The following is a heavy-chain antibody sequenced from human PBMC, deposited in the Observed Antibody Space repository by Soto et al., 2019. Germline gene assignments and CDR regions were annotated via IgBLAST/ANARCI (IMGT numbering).Heavy chain of an antibody. D-gene: IGHD7-27*01. J-gene: IGHJ4*02. V-gene: IGHV3-23*01. Sequence: GGSLRLSCAASGFTFSSYAMSWVRQAPGKGLEWVSAISGSGSSTYYADSVKGRFTISRDNSKNTLYLQMNSLRAEDTAVYYCAKREFQTGGVDYWGQGTLVTVSS. CDR2: ISGSGSST. CDR3: AKREFQTGGVDY. CDR1: GFTFSSYA.